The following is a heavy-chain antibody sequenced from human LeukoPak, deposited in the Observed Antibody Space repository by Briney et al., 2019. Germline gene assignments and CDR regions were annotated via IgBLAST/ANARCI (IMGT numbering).Heavy chain of an antibody. CDR3: AKDGGYCSSATCYAWDY. J-gene: IGHJ4*02. V-gene: IGHV3-23*01. D-gene: IGHD2-2*03. Sequence: PGGSLRLSCAASGFTFANYWMNWVRQAPGKGLEWVSAIRDSGVSTYYADSVKGRFTISRDNSKNTLYLQMNSLRAEDSAVYYCAKDGGYCSSATCYAWDYWGQGTLVTVSS. CDR1: GFTFANYW. CDR2: IRDSGVST.